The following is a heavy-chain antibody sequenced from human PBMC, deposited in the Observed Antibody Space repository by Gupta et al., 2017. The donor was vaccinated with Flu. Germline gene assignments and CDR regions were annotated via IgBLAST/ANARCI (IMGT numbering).Heavy chain of an antibody. CDR1: GFTFSSYG. J-gene: IGHJ4*02. V-gene: IGHV3-33*01. Sequence: QVQLVESGGGVVQPGRSLRLSCAASGFTFSSYGMHWVRQATGKGLEWVAVIWYDGSNKYYADSVKGRFTISRDNSKNTLYLQMNSLRAEDTAVYYCARERGGSYPIDYWGQGTLVTVSS. CDR2: IWYDGSNK. CDR3: ARERGGSYPIDY. D-gene: IGHD1-26*01.